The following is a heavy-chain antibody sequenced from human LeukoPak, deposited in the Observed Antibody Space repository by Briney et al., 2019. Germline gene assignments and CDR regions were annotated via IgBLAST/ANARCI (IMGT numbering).Heavy chain of an antibody. CDR2: TSDSGNT. J-gene: IGHJ4*02. CDR3: ARWHSHGRYFDY. D-gene: IGHD2-21*01. Sequence: SETLSVTRTVSGGFIRNYYWNWIRQPPGKGLEWIGYTSDSGNTDYKPSLKSRVTISVDTSKNQFSLKLTSATAADTAVYYCARWHSHGRYFDYWGQGALVTVSS. CDR1: GGFIRNYY. V-gene: IGHV4-59*01.